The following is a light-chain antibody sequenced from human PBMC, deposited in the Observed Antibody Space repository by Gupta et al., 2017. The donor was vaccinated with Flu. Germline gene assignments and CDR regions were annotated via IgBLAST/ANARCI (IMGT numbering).Light chain of an antibody. CDR1: NTDISVSDL. CDR3: CSYASGDTVV. V-gene: IGLV2-23*01. Sequence: NTDISVSDLFSWYQQYPGKAPQVMIFDDDRRASGISSRFSASKSGHTASLTISGLQSEDEADYYCCSYASGDTVVFGGGTKVTVL. CDR2: DDD. J-gene: IGLJ2*01.